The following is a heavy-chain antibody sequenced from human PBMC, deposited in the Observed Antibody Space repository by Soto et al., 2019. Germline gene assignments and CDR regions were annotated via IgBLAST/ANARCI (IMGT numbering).Heavy chain of an antibody. CDR1: GFTFSTYW. CDR3: ARSDWFDP. Sequence: GGSLRLSCAASGFTFSTYWMHWVRQAPGKGLVWVSRIKSDGSSTSYADSVKGRFTISRDNAKNTLYLQMNSLRVEDTAVYYCARSDWFDPWGQGTLVTV. J-gene: IGHJ5*02. CDR2: IKSDGSST. V-gene: IGHV3-74*01.